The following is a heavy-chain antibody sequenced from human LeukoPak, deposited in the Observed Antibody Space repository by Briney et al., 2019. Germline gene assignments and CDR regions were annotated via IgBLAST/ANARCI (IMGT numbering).Heavy chain of an antibody. CDR2: ISAYNGNT. CDR3: ARVRTETWPWYYFDY. Sequence: ASVKVSCKASGYTFTSYGISWVRQAPGQGLEWMGWISAYNGNTNYAQKLQGRVTMTTDTSTSTAYMELRSLRSDDTAVYYCARVRTETWPWYYFDYWGQGTLVTVSS. V-gene: IGHV1-18*04. D-gene: IGHD2-8*01. CDR1: GYTFTSYG. J-gene: IGHJ4*02.